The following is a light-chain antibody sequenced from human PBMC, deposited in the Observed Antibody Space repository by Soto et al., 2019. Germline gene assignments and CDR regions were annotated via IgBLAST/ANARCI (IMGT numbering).Light chain of an antibody. Sequence: QSALTQPASVSGSPGQSITISCTGTSSDVGGYSYVSWYHQHPGKAPKLMIYDVSNRPSGVSNRFSGSKSGNTASLTISGLQAEDEADYYCSSYTSSSTLLYVFGTGTKVTVL. J-gene: IGLJ1*01. CDR1: SSDVGGYSY. CDR2: DVS. CDR3: SSYTSSSTLLYV. V-gene: IGLV2-14*01.